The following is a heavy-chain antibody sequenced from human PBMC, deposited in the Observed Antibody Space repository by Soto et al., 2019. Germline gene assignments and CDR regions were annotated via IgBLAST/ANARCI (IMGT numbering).Heavy chain of an antibody. CDR2: INHSGST. V-gene: IGHV4-34*01. D-gene: IGHD3-3*01. J-gene: IGHJ5*02. CDR1: GGSFSGYY. Sequence: QVQLQQWGAGLLKPSETLSLTCGVYGGSFSGYYWSWIRQPPGKGLEWIGEINHSGSTNYNPSLKSRVTISVDTSKNQFSLKLSSVTAADTAVYYCARGSGSFWRWFDPWGQGTLVTVSS. CDR3: ARGSGSFWRWFDP.